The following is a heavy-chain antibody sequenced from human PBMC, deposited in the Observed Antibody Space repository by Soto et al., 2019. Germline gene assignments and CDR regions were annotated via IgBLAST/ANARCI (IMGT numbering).Heavy chain of an antibody. V-gene: IGHV1-18*01. CDR2: ISAYNGNT. CDR1: RYTFASYG. CDR3: ARDRGYDILTGYHRARYVFAI. Sequence: GASVKPKCKAPRYTFASYGRRWVRQSTRQGIDWMGWISAYNGNTNYAQKLQGRVTMTTDTSTSTAYMELRSLRSDDTAVYYCARDRGYDILTGYHRARYVFAIWVQGTMVTVSS. J-gene: IGHJ3*02. D-gene: IGHD3-9*01.